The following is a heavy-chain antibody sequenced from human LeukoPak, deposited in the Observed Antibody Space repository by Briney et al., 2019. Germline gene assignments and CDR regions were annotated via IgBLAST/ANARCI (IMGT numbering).Heavy chain of an antibody. CDR3: ARALYGWELTNAFDI. V-gene: IGHV3-21*01. CDR1: GFTFSSYS. CDR2: ISSSSSYI. J-gene: IGHJ3*02. Sequence: GGSLRLSCVGSGFTFSSYSMNWVRQAPGKGLEWVSSISSSSSYIYYADSMKGRFTISRDNAKNSLYLQMNSLRAEDTAVYYCARALYGWELTNAFDIWGQGTMVTVSS. D-gene: IGHD1-26*01.